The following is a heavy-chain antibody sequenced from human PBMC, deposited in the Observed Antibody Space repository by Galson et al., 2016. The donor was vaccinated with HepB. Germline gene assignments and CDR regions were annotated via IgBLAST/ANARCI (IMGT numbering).Heavy chain of an antibody. CDR1: GGPISSGGYY. V-gene: IGHV4-31*03. J-gene: IGHJ3*02. CDR3: ARNWEGSYYDSTGKHQAFDI. D-gene: IGHD3-22*01. CDR2: IYYTGST. Sequence: TLSLTCTVSGGPISSGGYYWSWISQHPGKGLEWIGYIYYTGSTYYNPSLKSRVTISVDTSKNQFSLKLSSVTAADTAVYYCARNWEGSYYDSTGKHQAFDIWGQGTLVTVSP.